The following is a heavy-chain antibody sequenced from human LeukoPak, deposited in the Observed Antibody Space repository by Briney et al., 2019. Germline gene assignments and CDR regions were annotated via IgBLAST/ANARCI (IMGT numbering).Heavy chain of an antibody. D-gene: IGHD3-3*01. Sequence: SETLSLTSTVSGGSISSSSYYWGWIRQPPGKGLGWIGSIYYSGSTYYNPSLKSRVTISVDTSKNQFSLKLSSVTAADTAVYYCAGLGADFGVVITPEDAFDIWGQGAMVTVSS. CDR3: AGLGADFGVVITPEDAFDI. CDR2: IYYSGST. J-gene: IGHJ3*02. V-gene: IGHV4-39*07. CDR1: GGSISSSSYY.